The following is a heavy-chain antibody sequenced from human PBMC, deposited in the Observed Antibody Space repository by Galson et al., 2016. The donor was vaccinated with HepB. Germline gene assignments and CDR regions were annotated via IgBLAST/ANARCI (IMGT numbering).Heavy chain of an antibody. Sequence: SVKVSCKASGYTFTTYDINWVRQATGQGLEWMGWMNPNSGNTGYAQKFQGRVTMTRNNSISTAYMELISLRSEDTAVYYCARGRQWLVDPWGQGTLVTVSS. CDR3: ARGRQWLVDP. V-gene: IGHV1-8*01. CDR1: GYTFTTYD. J-gene: IGHJ5*02. D-gene: IGHD6-19*01. CDR2: MNPNSGNT.